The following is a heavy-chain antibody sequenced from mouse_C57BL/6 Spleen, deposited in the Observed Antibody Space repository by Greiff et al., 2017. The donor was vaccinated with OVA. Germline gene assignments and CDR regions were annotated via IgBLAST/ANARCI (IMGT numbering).Heavy chain of an antibody. D-gene: IGHD1-1*01. V-gene: IGHV14-4*01. Sequence: VQLQQSGAELVRPGASVKLSCTASGFNIKDDYMHWVKQRPEQGLEWIGWIDPENGDTEYASKFQGKATITADTSSNTAYLQLSSLTSEDTAVYYCTTPSLYGSSSYYFDYWGQGTTLTVSS. CDR1: GFNIKDDY. CDR2: IDPENGDT. CDR3: TTPSLYGSSSYYFDY. J-gene: IGHJ2*01.